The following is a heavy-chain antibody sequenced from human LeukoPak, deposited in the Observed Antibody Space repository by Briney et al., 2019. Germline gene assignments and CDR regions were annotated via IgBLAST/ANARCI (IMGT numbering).Heavy chain of an antibody. CDR2: ISAYNGNT. CDR1: GHTFTSYG. CDR3: ARDCSGGSCYSNFDY. Sequence: ASVKVSCKASGHTFTSYGISWVRQAPGQGLEWMGWISAYNGNTNYAQKLQGRVTMTTDTSTSTAYMELRSLRSDDTAVYYCARDCSGGSCYSNFDYWAQGTLVTVSS. J-gene: IGHJ4*02. D-gene: IGHD2-15*01. V-gene: IGHV1-18*04.